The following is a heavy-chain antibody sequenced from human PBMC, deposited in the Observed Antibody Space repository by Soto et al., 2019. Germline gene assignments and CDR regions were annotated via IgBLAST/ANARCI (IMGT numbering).Heavy chain of an antibody. CDR2: INPSGGST. CDR1: GYTFTSYY. J-gene: IGHJ4*02. Sequence: QVQLVQFGAEVKKPGASVKISCKASGYTFTSYYMRWVRQAPGQGLEWMGIINPSGGSTNYAQKLQGRVAMTRDTSTSTVYMELNSLRSEDTAVYYCARPPYPGCINAVCYPLDYWGQGTLVTVSS. CDR3: ARPPYPGCINAVCYPLDY. V-gene: IGHV1-46*01. D-gene: IGHD2-8*01.